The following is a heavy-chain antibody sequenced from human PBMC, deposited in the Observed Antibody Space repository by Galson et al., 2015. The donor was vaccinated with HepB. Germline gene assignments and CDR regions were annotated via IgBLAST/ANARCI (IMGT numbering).Heavy chain of an antibody. D-gene: IGHD3-22*01. CDR2: ISYDGSYK. CDR1: GLTFSSFA. J-gene: IGHJ4*02. Sequence: SLRLSCAASGLTFSSFAMHWVRQAPGKGLEWVAVISYDGSYKYYADSVKGRFTISRDNSKNTLYLQTNSLRVEDTAGYYCARSLGDYYYANFVYWGQGTLVTVSS. CDR3: ARSLGDYYYANFVY. V-gene: IGHV3-30*04.